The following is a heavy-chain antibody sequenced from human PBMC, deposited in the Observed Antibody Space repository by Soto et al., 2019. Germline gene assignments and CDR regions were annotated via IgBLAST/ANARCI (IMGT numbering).Heavy chain of an antibody. Sequence: SETLSLTCTVSGGYMISYYWSWIPQPPGRGLEWIGFIYYAGSTKYNPSLNSRVTISVDTSKNQFSLTVTSVTAADTAVSYCATRIVATETFDYWGQGTLVTVSS. CDR2: IYYAGST. D-gene: IGHD5-12*01. CDR1: GGYMISYY. CDR3: ATRIVATETFDY. V-gene: IGHV4-59*08. J-gene: IGHJ4*02.